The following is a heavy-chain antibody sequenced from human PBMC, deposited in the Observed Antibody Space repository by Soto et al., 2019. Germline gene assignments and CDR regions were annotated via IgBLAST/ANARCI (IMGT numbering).Heavy chain of an antibody. D-gene: IGHD3-9*01. CDR2: ISYDGSNK. J-gene: IGHJ6*02. CDR3: ARYCDILTFLDYYYGMDV. V-gene: IGHV3-30-3*01. CDR1: GFTFGSYA. Sequence: GGSLRLSCAASGFTFGSYAMHWVRQAPGKGLEWVAVISYDGSNKYYADSVKGRFTISRDNSKNTLYLQMNSLRAEDTAVYYCARYCDILTFLDYYYGMDVWGQGTTVTVSS.